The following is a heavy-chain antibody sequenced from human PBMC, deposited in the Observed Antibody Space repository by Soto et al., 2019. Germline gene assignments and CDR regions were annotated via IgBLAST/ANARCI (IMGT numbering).Heavy chain of an antibody. V-gene: IGHV3-23*01. CDR2: ISGSGTST. D-gene: IGHD3-3*01. CDR3: AKGPTIFGVVITFEYYYGMDV. Sequence: VGSLRLSCAASGFILSSSAMSWVRQAPGKGLEWVSAISGSGTSTYYADSVKGRFTISGDKSKNTVYLQMNSLRAEDTAVYYCAKGPTIFGVVITFEYYYGMDVWGQGTTVTVSS. CDR1: GFILSSSA. J-gene: IGHJ6*02.